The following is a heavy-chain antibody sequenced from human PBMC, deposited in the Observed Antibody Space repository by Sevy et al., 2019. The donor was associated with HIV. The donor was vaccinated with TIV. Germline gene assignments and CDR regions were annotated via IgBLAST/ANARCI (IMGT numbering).Heavy chain of an antibody. CDR1: GFTFSSYA. V-gene: IGHV3-30-3*01. J-gene: IGHJ6*02. D-gene: IGHD6-13*01. CDR3: ARDVARKLVHRGMDV. Sequence: GGSLRLSCAASGFTFSSYAMHWVRQAPGKGLEWVAVISYDGGNKYYADSVKGRFTISRDNSKNTLYLQMNSLRAEDTAVYYCARDVARKLVHRGMDVWGQGTTVTVSS. CDR2: ISYDGGNK.